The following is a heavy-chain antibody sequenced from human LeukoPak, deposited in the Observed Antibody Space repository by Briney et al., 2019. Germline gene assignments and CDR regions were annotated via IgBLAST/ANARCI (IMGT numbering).Heavy chain of an antibody. Sequence: GGSLRLSCAASGFGFSSYDMHWVRQAPGKGLEWVAIIWLDGSATYYGDSVKGRFTISRDNSNNTLYLQMNSLRVEDTAVYYCARDLNREDFDYWGQRTLVVVSS. CDR3: ARDLNREDFDY. V-gene: IGHV3-33*01. D-gene: IGHD1-14*01. CDR2: IWLDGSAT. J-gene: IGHJ4*02. CDR1: GFGFSSYD.